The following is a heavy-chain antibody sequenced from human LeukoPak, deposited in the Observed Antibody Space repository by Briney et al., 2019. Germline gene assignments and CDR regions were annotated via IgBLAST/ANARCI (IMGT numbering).Heavy chain of an antibody. CDR1: GGTFSSYA. V-gene: IGHV1-69*05. J-gene: IGHJ4*02. CDR2: IIPIFGTA. D-gene: IGHD3-3*01. CDR3: ASVSGYDFWSRYSILGD. Sequence: SVKVSCKASGGTFSSYAISWVRQAPGQGLEWMGGIIPIFGTANYAQKFQGRVTITTDESTSTAYMELSSLRSEDTAVYYCASVSGYDFWSRYSILGDWGQGTLVTVSS.